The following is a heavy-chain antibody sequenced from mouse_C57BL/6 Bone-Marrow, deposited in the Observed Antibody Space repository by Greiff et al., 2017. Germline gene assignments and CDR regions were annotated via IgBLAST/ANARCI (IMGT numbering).Heavy chain of an antibody. Sequence: AAEGVDFSRYWMCWVRRAPGKGLEWIGEINPDSSTINYAPSLKDKFIISRDNAKNTLYLQMSKVRSEDTALYYCARPVYYDYTCSFDVWGTGTTVTVSS. D-gene: IGHD2-4*01. CDR3: ARPVYYDYTCSFDV. CDR2: INPDSSTI. CDR1: GVDFSRYW. V-gene: IGHV4-1*01. J-gene: IGHJ1*03.